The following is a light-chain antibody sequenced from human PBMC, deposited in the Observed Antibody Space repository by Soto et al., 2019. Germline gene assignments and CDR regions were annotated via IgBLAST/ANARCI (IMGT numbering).Light chain of an antibody. CDR1: SSDVGAYDS. CDR3: GTWDSSLSAVV. V-gene: IGLV2-8*01. Sequence: QSALTQPPSASGSPGQSVTISCTGTSSDVGAYDSVSWYQQHPGKAPKLMIYEVNKRPSGVPDRFSGSKSGDTASLTVSGLQAEDEADYYCGTWDSSLSAVVFGGGTKLTVL. CDR2: EVN. J-gene: IGLJ2*01.